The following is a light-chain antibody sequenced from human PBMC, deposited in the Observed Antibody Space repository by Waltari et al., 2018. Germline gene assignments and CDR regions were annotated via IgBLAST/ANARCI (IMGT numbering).Light chain of an antibody. CDR3: TSYTSRGTVV. V-gene: IGLV2-14*01. CDR1: SSDVGGYNY. Sequence: QSALTQAASVSGSPGQSITISCTGTSSDVGGYNYVSWYQQHPGKAPKLMIYEVSNRPSGDSSRFSGSKSGNTASLTIYGLQAEDEADYYCTSYTSRGTVVFGGGTKLTVL. CDR2: EVS. J-gene: IGLJ2*01.